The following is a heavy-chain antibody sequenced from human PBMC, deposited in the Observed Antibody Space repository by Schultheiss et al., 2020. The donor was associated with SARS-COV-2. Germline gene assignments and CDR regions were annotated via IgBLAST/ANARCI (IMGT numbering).Heavy chain of an antibody. V-gene: IGHV3-30*18. CDR2: ISYDGSNK. CDR1: GFTFNSYW. J-gene: IGHJ6*02. Sequence: GGSLRLSCAASGFTFNSYWMSWVRQAPGKGLEWVAVISYDGSNKYYADSAKGRFTISRDNSKNTLYLQMNSLRAEDTAVYYCAKDDYSNYVVYYYYYGMDVWGQGTTVTVSS. D-gene: IGHD4-11*01. CDR3: AKDDYSNYVVYYYYYGMDV.